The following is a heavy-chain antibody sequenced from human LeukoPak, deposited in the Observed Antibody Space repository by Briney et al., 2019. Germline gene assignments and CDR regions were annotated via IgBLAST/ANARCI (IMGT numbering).Heavy chain of an antibody. Sequence: GGSLRLSCAASGFTFNTYGMHWVRQAPGKGLEWIAVVWSDGSNRFYADSVEGRFTISRDNSKNTLYLQMNSLRAEDTAAYYCAKSNTESQTTVGNWGQGTLVSVSS. CDR3: AKSNTESQTTVGN. CDR1: GFTFNTYG. J-gene: IGHJ4*02. D-gene: IGHD1-14*01. CDR2: VWSDGSNR. V-gene: IGHV3-33*06.